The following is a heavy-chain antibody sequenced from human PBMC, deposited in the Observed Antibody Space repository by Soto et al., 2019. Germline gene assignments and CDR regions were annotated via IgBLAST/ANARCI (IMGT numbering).Heavy chain of an antibody. CDR2: IYSGGST. CDR3: ARAGSGARGVDY. J-gene: IGHJ4*02. CDR1: GFTVSSNY. V-gene: IGHV3-66*01. D-gene: IGHD1-26*01. Sequence: GGSLRLSCAASGFTVSSNYMSWVRQAPGKGLEWVSVIYSGGSTYYADSVKGRFTISRDNSKNTLYLQMNSLRAEDTAVYYCARAGSGARGVDYWGQGTLVTVSS.